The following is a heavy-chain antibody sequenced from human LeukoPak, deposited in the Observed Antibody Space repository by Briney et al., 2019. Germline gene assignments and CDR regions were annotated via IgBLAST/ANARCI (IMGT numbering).Heavy chain of an antibody. D-gene: IGHD6-13*01. V-gene: IGHV4-61*08. CDR2: IYYSGTT. CDR1: GGSISSGGYY. CDR3: ARDPAATGRFDY. Sequence: PSETLSLTCTVSGGSISSGGYYWSWIRQHPGKGLEWIGYIYYSGTTNYNPSLKSRVTISVDTSKNQFSLKLSSVTAADTAVYYCARDPAATGRFDYWGQGTLVTVSS. J-gene: IGHJ4*02.